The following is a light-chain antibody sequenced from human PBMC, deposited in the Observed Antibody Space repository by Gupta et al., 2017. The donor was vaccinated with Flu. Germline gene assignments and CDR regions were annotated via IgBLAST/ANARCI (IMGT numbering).Light chain of an antibody. CDR3: QQYYDTPWT. CDR1: QSVLSSSNNKNY. J-gene: IGKJ1*01. Sequence: SLGERATIDCKSSQSVLSSSNNKNYLTWYQQKPGQPPKLLIYWASTRESGVPDRFSGSGSETDFTLTISSLQAEDVAVYYCQQYYDTPWTFGQGTKVEIK. V-gene: IGKV4-1*01. CDR2: WAS.